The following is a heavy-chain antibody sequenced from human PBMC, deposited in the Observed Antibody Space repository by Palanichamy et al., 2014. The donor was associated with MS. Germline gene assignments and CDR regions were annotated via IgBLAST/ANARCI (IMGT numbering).Heavy chain of an antibody. CDR2: IIPIFGTA. D-gene: IGHD4-17*01. CDR3: ARDLRYDDYGDYPSPPLYYYYGMDV. CDR1: GGTFSSYA. V-gene: IGHV1-69*06. Sequence: LVQSGAEVKKPGSSVKVSCKASGGTFSSYAISWVRQAPGQGLEWMGGIIPIFGTANYAQKFQGRVTITADKSTSTAYMELSSPRSEDTAVYYCARDLRYDDYGDYPSPPLYYYYGMDVWGRGTTVTVSS. J-gene: IGHJ6*02.